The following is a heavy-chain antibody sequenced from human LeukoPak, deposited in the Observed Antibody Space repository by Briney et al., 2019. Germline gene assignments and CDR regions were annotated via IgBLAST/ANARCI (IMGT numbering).Heavy chain of an antibody. J-gene: IGHJ6*03. Sequence: PGGSLRLSCAASGFTFSSYSMNWVRQAPGKGLEWVSSISSSSSYIYYADSVKGRFTISRDNAKNSLYLQMNSLRAEDTAVYYCARRNRNYYYMDVWGKGTTVTVSS. V-gene: IGHV3-21*01. CDR2: ISSSSSYI. CDR1: GFTFSSYS. CDR3: ARRNRNYYYMDV. D-gene: IGHD1-14*01.